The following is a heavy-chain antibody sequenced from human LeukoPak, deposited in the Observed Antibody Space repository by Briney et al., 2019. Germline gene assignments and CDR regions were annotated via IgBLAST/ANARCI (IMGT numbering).Heavy chain of an antibody. CDR1: GYTFTGYY. CDR3: ARAQIDSGSYYYFDY. CDR2: INPSGGSA. V-gene: IGHV1-46*01. J-gene: IGHJ4*02. D-gene: IGHD1-26*01. Sequence: ASVKVSCKASGYTFTGYYIHWVRQAPGQGLEWMGIINPSGGSASYAQKFHGRVTMTRDTSTTTVYMELSSLRSEDAAVYFCARAQIDSGSYYYFDYWGQGTLVTVSS.